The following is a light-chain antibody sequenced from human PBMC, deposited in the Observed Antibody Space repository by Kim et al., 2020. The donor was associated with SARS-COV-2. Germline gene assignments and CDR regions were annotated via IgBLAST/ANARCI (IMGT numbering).Light chain of an antibody. Sequence: SSELTQDPAVSVALGQTVRITCQGDSLRSYYASWYQQKPGQAPVLVIYGKNNRPSGIPERFSGSSSGNTASLTITGAQAEDEADYYCNSRDSSGNQVFGG. CDR1: SLRSYY. J-gene: IGLJ2*01. CDR2: GKN. V-gene: IGLV3-19*01. CDR3: NSRDSSGNQV.